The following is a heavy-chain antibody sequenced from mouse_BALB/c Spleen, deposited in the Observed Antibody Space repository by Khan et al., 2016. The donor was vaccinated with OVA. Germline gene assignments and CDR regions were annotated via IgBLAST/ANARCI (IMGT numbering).Heavy chain of an antibody. CDR3: ARSIIAN. Sequence: EVKLQESGPGLVKPSQSLSLTCTVTGYSITSDYAWNWIRQFPGNKLEWMGYISYSGSTSYNPSLKSRISITRDTSKNQFFLQLNSVTTEDTATYCSARSIIANWGQGTTLTVSS. V-gene: IGHV3-2*02. CDR2: ISYSGST. J-gene: IGHJ2*01. CDR1: GYSITSDYA.